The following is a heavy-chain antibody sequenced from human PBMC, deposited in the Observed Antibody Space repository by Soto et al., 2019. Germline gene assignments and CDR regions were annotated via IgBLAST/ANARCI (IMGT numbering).Heavy chain of an antibody. D-gene: IGHD3-3*01. Sequence: PVGSLRLSCASSVCTFNTHPLYCVRQAPGKGLEWVAFISYDGTNKFYADSVKGRFTISRDTSKSTLYLQMYSLRDDDTAVYYCARGVEGWYFEYLGRGTLVIVSS. V-gene: IGHV3-30-3*01. CDR3: ARGVEGWYFEY. CDR1: VCTFNTHP. J-gene: IGHJ4*02. CDR2: ISYDGTNK.